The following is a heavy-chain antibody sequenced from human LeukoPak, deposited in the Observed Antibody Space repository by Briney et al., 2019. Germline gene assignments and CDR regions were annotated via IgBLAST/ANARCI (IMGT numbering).Heavy chain of an antibody. V-gene: IGHV3-30*18. D-gene: IGHD6-13*01. CDR1: GFTFRSFG. Sequence: PGRSLRLSCAASGFTFRSFGMHWVRQAPGKGLEWVAIISYDGSHKYYADSVKGRFTISRDNSKNTLYLQMNSLRAEDTAVYYCGKEDVAARQLDYWGQGTLVTVSS. CDR3: GKEDVAARQLDY. J-gene: IGHJ4*02. CDR2: ISYDGSHK.